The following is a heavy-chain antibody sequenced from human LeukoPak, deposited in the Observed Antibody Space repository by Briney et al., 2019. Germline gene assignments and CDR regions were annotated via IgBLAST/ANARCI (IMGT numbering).Heavy chain of an antibody. V-gene: IGHV1-2*02. J-gene: IGHJ3*02. Sequence: ASVKVSCKASGYTFTGYYMHWVRQAPGQGLEWMGWINPNSGGTNYAQKFQGRVTMTRDTSISTAYMELSRLRSDDTAVYYCASSGEFGIVGATRRGAFDIWGQGTMVTVSS. CDR2: INPNSGGT. CDR3: ASSGEFGIVGATRRGAFDI. D-gene: IGHD1-26*01. CDR1: GYTFTGYY.